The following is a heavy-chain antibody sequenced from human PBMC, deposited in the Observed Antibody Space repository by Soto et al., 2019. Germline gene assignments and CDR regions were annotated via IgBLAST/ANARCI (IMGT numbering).Heavy chain of an antibody. J-gene: IGHJ2*01. V-gene: IGHV4-4*02. CDR2: IYHSGST. D-gene: IGHD3-3*01. CDR1: SGSISSSNW. Sequence: QVQLQESGPGLVKPSGTLSLTCAVSSGSISSSNWWSWVRQPPGKGLDWIGEIYHSGSTNYNPSLKSRVNISVDKCENQFSLKLSSVSAADTVVYYCARVGRRITIFGVVITNWYFDLWGRGTLVTVSS. CDR3: ARVGRRITIFGVVITNWYFDL.